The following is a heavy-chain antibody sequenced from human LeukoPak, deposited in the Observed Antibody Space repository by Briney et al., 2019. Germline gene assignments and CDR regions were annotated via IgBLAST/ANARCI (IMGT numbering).Heavy chain of an antibody. J-gene: IGHJ6*02. V-gene: IGHV4-34*01. Sequence: SETLSLTCVVHGGSFIGYYWSWIRQTPGKGLEWIGEISRSGSTNYNPSLKRRVSISADKSKNKLSLNMTSVTAADAAVYYCARGRGRVTTFKDYYFGLDVWGQGTTVTVSS. D-gene: IGHD4-17*01. CDR1: GGSFIGYY. CDR3: ARGRGRVTTFKDYYFGLDV. CDR2: ISRSGST.